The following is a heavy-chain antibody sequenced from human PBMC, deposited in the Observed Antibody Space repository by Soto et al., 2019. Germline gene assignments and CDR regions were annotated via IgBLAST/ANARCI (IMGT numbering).Heavy chain of an antibody. CDR2: ISYDGSNK. J-gene: IGHJ4*02. CDR1: GFTFSSYG. Sequence: AGGSLRLSCAASGFTFSSYGMHWVRQAPGKGLEWVAVISYDGSNKYYADSVKGRFTISRDNSKNTLYLQMYSLRAEDTAVYYCAKDRSSWSYFDYWGQGTLVTVSS. CDR3: AKDRSSWSYFDY. V-gene: IGHV3-30*18. D-gene: IGHD6-13*01.